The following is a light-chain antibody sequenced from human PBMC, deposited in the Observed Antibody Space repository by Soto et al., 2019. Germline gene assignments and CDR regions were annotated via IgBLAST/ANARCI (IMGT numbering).Light chain of an antibody. CDR3: QKYDSAPT. CDR1: QSIISW. Sequence: DIRTAQSPSTLSASVAYTFTITCRSSQSIISWLAWYRQKPGTVPKLLIHSASTLQSGVPSRFSGSGSGTDFTLTISSLQPEDVASYYCQKYDSAPTFGPGTKVDI. CDR2: SAS. V-gene: IGKV1-27*01. J-gene: IGKJ1*01.